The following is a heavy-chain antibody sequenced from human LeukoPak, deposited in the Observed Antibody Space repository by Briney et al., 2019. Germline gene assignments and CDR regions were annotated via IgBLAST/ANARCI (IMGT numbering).Heavy chain of an antibody. D-gene: IGHD5-24*01. CDR2: ISGSGGST. CDR3: ARGMATIDGYYYYMDV. V-gene: IGHV3-23*01. J-gene: IGHJ6*03. CDR1: GFTFSSYA. Sequence: GGSLRLSCAASGFTFSSYAMSWVRQAPEKGLEWVSAISGSGGSTYYADSVKGRFTISRDNSKNTLDLQMNSLRAEDTAVYYCARGMATIDGYYYYMDVWGKGTTVTVSS.